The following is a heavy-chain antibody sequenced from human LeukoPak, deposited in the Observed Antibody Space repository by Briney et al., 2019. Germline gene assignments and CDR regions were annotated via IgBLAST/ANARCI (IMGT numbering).Heavy chain of an antibody. V-gene: IGHV4-59*01. D-gene: IGHD3-22*01. CDR1: SGSISNYY. Sequence: SETLSLTCTVSSGSISNYYWGWIRQPPGKGLEWIGYIYYRGNTNYNPSLKSRVTISVDTSRNQFSLKLSSVTAADTAVYYCARVADISGYYYYFDYWGQGTLVTVSS. CDR2: IYYRGNT. CDR3: ARVADISGYYYYFDY. J-gene: IGHJ4*02.